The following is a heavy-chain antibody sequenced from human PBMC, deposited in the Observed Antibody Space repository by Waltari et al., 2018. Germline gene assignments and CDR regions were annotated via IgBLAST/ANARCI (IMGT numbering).Heavy chain of an antibody. CDR1: GYTFTGYY. CDR2: INPNSGGT. CDR3: ARDDRTILWFDP. V-gene: IGHV1-2*02. Sequence: QVQLVQSGAEVKKPGASVKVSCKASGYTFTGYYMHWVRQAPGQGLEWMGWINPNSGGTNYAQKCQGRVTMTRDTSISTAYMELSRLRSDDTAVYYCARDDRTILWFDPWGQGTLVTVSS. J-gene: IGHJ5*02.